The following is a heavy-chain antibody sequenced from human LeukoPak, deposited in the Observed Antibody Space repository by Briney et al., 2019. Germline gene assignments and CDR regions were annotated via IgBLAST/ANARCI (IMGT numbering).Heavy chain of an antibody. D-gene: IGHD2-15*01. CDR3: ARVLETDCRGGSCYSGLDY. CDR2: IGISSGNT. V-gene: IGHV3-48*01. CDR1: GFNFIDYS. J-gene: IGHJ4*02. Sequence: GGSLRLSCAASGFNFIDYSMNWVRQAPGKGLEWISYIGISSGNTKYADSVKGRFTISRDKARNSLYLQMNSLRVEDTAVYYCARVLETDCRGGSCYSGLDYWGQGTLVTVSS.